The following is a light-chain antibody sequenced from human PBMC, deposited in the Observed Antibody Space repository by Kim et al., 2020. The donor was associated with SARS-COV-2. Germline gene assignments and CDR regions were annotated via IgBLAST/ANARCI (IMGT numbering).Light chain of an antibody. V-gene: IGKV1-39*01. J-gene: IGKJ2*01. Sequence: DIQMTQSPSSLSTSVGERVTLTCRASQNIGYYLNWYQQIPGKAPKLLIYAASSLQSGVPSRFSGSGSGTEFTLTIISPQPEDSATYYCQQSYTTPPYTFGQGTSWRS. CDR2: AAS. CDR3: QQSYTTPPYT. CDR1: QNIGYY.